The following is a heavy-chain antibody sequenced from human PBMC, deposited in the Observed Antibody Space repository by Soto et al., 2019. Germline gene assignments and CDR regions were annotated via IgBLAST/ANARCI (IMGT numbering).Heavy chain of an antibody. CDR1: GFTFSNYA. J-gene: IGHJ4*02. V-gene: IGHV3-23*01. Sequence: EVQLLESGGGLVQPGGSLRLSCAASGFTFSNYAMSWVRQAPGKGLEWVSTISTSGGSTYSADSVKGRFTISRDNSKNTLYLQMNSLRAEDTAVYYCARDGLGAYAYGSYYFAYWGQGTLVTVSS. CDR3: ARDGLGAYAYGSYYFAY. CDR2: ISTSGGST. D-gene: IGHD3-10*01.